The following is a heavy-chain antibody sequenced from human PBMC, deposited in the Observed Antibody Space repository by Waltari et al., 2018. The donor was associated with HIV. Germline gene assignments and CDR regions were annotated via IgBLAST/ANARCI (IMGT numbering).Heavy chain of an antibody. Sequence: EVQLLESGGGLVQPGESLRLSCAASGFPFSNYAMSWVRQDPGKGREWVSRMSGSGGSTYYADSVKGRVTVSRDNSEDTLFLQMNSLRAEDTALYYCAKEGIIVITDAFDIWGQGTMVIVSS. CDR2: MSGSGGST. J-gene: IGHJ3*02. D-gene: IGHD3-22*01. CDR3: AKEGIIVITDAFDI. V-gene: IGHV3-23*01. CDR1: GFPFSNYA.